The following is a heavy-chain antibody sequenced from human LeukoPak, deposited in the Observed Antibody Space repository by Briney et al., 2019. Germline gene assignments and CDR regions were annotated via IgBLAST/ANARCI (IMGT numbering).Heavy chain of an antibody. CDR2: IYTSGST. Sequence: KPSETLSLTCTVSGSSISSYYWSWIRQPAGKGLEWIGRIYTSGSTNYNPSLKSRVTMSVDTSKNQFSLKLSSVTAADTAVYYCARSYIAVAVCWFDLWGQGTLVTVSS. CDR3: ARSYIAVAVCWFDL. J-gene: IGHJ5*02. V-gene: IGHV4-4*07. CDR1: GSSISSYY. D-gene: IGHD6-19*01.